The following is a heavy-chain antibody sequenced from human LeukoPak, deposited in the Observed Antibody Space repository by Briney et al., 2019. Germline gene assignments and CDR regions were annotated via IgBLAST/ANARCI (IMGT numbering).Heavy chain of an antibody. Sequence: GGSLRLSCAASGFTFSSYAMSWVRQAPGKGLEWVSAISGSGGSTYYADSVKGRFTTSRDNSKNTLYPQMNSLRAEDTAVYYCAKDRWYSSSWYDYWGQGTLVTVSS. CDR2: ISGSGGST. CDR3: AKDRWYSSSWYDY. J-gene: IGHJ4*02. CDR1: GFTFSSYA. D-gene: IGHD6-13*01. V-gene: IGHV3-23*01.